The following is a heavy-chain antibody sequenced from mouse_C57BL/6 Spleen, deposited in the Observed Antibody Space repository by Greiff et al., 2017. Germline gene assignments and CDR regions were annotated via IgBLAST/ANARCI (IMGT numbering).Heavy chain of an antibody. Sequence: EVQGVEPGEGLVKPGGSLKLSCAASGFTFSSYAMSWVRQTPEKRLEWVAYISSGGDYIYYADTVKGRYTISRDNARNTLYLQMSSLKSEDTAMYYCTRVDGNYGDIDYWGQGTTLTVSS. CDR3: TRVDGNYGDIDY. J-gene: IGHJ2*01. D-gene: IGHD2-1*01. CDR1: GFTFSSYA. V-gene: IGHV5-9-1*02. CDR2: ISSGGDYI.